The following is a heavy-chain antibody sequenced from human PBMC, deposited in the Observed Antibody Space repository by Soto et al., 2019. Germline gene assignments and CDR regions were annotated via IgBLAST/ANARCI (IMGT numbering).Heavy chain of an antibody. J-gene: IGHJ4*02. D-gene: IGHD2-15*01. V-gene: IGHV1-3*01. CDR1: GYTFTSYA. CDR2: INAGNGNT. Sequence: ASVKVSCKASGYTFTSYAIHWVRQAPGQRLEWMGWINAGNGNTKYSQKFQGRVTITRDTSASTAYMELSSLRSEDTAVYYCARGDIVVVVAATAFLDYLVQRTLVTVSS. CDR3: ARGDIVVVVAATAFLDY.